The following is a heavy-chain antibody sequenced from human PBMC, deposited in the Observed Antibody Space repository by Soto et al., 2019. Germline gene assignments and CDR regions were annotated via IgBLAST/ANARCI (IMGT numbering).Heavy chain of an antibody. CDR2: INHSGST. CDR1: GGSFSGYY. CDR3: ARLQQRRYYYYGMDV. Sequence: SETLSLTCAVYGGSFSGYYWSWIRQPPGKGLEWIGEINHSGSTNYNPSLKSRVTISVDTSKNQFSLKLSSVTAADTAVYFCARLQQRRYYYYGMDVWGQGTTVTVSS. D-gene: IGHD6-13*01. J-gene: IGHJ6*02. V-gene: IGHV4-34*01.